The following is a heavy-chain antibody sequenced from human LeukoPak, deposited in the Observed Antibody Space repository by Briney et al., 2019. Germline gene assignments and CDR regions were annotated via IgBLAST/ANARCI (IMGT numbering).Heavy chain of an antibody. CDR1: GFTFSSYG. CDR3: ARDAVYDFWSGYWFRYGMDV. CDR2: IWYDGSNK. V-gene: IGHV3-33*01. J-gene: IGHJ6*02. Sequence: GRSLRLSCAASGFTFSSYGMHWVRQAPVKGLEWVAVIWYDGSNKYYADSVKGRFTISRDNSKNTLYLQMNSLRAEDTAVYYCARDAVYDFWSGYWFRYGMDVWGQGTTVTVSS. D-gene: IGHD3-3*01.